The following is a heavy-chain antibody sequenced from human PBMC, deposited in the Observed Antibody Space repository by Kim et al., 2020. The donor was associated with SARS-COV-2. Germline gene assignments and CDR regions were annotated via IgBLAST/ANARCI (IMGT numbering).Heavy chain of an antibody. V-gene: IGHV3-23*01. J-gene: IGHJ4*02. CDR3: ARESSRRADY. Sequence: STFYADSVGGRFTISRDNSKNTLFLQLNSLRAEDTALYYCARESSRRADYWGQGTLVTVSS. CDR2: ST. D-gene: IGHD2-2*01.